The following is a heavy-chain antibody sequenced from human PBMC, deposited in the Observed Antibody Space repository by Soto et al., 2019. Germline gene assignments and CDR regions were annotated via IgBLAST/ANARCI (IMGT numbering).Heavy chain of an antibody. J-gene: IGHJ4*02. D-gene: IGHD4-4*01. Sequence: QITLRESGPTLVKPTHTLTLSCTLSGFSINTGGVGVGWIRQPPGKAPEWLALLYWNDDEWYSPSLRHRLSVTKDDSENRVVLTMTHLDPTDTGTYYCAKRRAISNKLFFDHWGQGALVTVSS. CDR3: AKRRAISNKLFFDH. CDR2: LYWNDDE. V-gene: IGHV2-5*01. CDR1: GFSINTGGVG.